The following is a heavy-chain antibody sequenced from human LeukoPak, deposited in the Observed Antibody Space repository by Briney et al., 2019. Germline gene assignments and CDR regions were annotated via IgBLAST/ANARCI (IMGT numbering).Heavy chain of an antibody. CDR1: GFTFSSYG. CDR3: ARDPGIPYYFDY. Sequence: GGSLRLSCAASGFTFSSYGMHWVRQAPGKGLEWVAVIWYDGSNKYYADSVKGRFTISRDNSKNTLYLQMNGLRAEDTAVYYCARDPGIPYYFDYWGQGTLVTVSS. D-gene: IGHD2-21*01. J-gene: IGHJ4*02. V-gene: IGHV3-33*01. CDR2: IWYDGSNK.